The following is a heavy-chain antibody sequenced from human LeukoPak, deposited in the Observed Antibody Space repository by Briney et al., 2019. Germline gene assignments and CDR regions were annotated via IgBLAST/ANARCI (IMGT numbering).Heavy chain of an antibody. Sequence: GGSLRLSCAASGFTFSSYSLNWVRQAPGKGLEWVSVIYSGGSTYYADSVKGRFTISRDNSKNTLYLQMNSLRAEDTAVYYCARATYYYGSGSYYNSLYYFDYWGQGTLVTVSP. CDR2: IYSGGST. CDR3: ARATYYYGSGSYYNSLYYFDY. J-gene: IGHJ4*02. CDR1: GFTFSSYS. D-gene: IGHD3-10*01. V-gene: IGHV3-53*01.